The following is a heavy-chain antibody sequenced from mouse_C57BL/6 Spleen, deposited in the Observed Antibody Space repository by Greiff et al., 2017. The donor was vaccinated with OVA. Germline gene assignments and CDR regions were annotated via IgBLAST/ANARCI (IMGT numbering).Heavy chain of an antibody. V-gene: IGHV1-62-2*01. J-gene: IGHJ2*01. CDR2: FYPGSGSI. D-gene: IGHD1-1*01. CDR1: GYTFTEYT. Sequence: VQLQQSGAELVKPGASVKLSCKASGYTFTEYTIHWVKQRSGQGLEWIGWFYPGSGSIKYNEKFKDKATLTADKSSSTVYMELSRLTSEDSAVYFGARHERKGYYYGSSYESYFDYWGQGTTLTVSS. CDR3: ARHERKGYYYGSSYESYFDY.